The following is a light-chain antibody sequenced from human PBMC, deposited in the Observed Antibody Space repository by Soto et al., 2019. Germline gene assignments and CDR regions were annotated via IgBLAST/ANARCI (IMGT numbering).Light chain of an antibody. V-gene: IGLV2-14*01. CDR3: SSYTGSSTAWV. CDR1: SGDIGVYNY. J-gene: IGLJ3*02. Sequence: QSALTQPASVSGSPGQSATISCTGTSGDIGVYNYVSWYQLLPGQAPKLILYEVSYRPSGVSNRFSGSKSGNTASLTISGLQAEDEADYYCSSYTGSSTAWVFGGGTKLTVL. CDR2: EVS.